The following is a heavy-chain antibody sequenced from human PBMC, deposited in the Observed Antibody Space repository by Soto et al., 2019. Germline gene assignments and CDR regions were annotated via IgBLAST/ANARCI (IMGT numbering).Heavy chain of an antibody. CDR2: INYSGST. CDR3: TRDAPLWFGELSH. J-gene: IGHJ1*01. Sequence: PSETQSLTCTLIGCPTRDPNYYWSWNRKHSGKGLEWIGNINYSGSTNYYPSLKGRVTISLDTSKNQFSLKLNSVTAADTAIYYCTRDAPLWFGELSHWGQG. V-gene: IGHV4-31*03. D-gene: IGHD3-10*01. CDR1: GCPTRDPNYY.